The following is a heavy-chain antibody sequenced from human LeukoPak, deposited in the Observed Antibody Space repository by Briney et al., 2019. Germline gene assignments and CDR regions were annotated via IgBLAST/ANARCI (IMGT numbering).Heavy chain of an antibody. CDR3: ARDLESIFDS. D-gene: IGHD3-9*01. CDR1: GFTFSSYG. CDR2: IRYDGSNT. Sequence: GGSLRLSCAASGFTFSSYGMHWVRQAPGKGLEWVAMIRYDGSNTYYADSVKGRFTISRDNSKNTLFLQMDSLRAEDTAVYYCARDLESIFDSWGQGTLVSVSS. J-gene: IGHJ4*02. V-gene: IGHV3-30*02.